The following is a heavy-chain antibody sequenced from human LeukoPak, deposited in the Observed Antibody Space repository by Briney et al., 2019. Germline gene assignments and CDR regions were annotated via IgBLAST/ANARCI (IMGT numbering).Heavy chain of an antibody. CDR2: IGSSSSYI. CDR1: GFTFSSHS. CDR3: AELGITMIGGV. V-gene: IGHV3-21*01. J-gene: IGHJ6*04. D-gene: IGHD3-10*02. Sequence: PGGSLRLSCAASGFTFSSHSMNWVRQAPGKGLEWVSSIGSSSSYIYYADSVKGRFTISRDNAKNSLYLQMNSLRAEDTAVYYCAELGITMIGGVWGKGTTVTISS.